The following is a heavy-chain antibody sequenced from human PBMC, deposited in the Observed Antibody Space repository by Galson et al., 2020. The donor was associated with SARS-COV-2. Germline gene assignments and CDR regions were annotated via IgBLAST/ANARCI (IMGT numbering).Heavy chain of an antibody. CDR3: ARDPREGFVDWLGHFFDY. CDR2: LSYDGNNE. D-gene: IGHD3-3*01. J-gene: IGHJ4*02. V-gene: IGHV3-30*04. CDR1: GFSFGSYG. Sequence: GGSLRLSCAASGFSFGSYGMHWVRQAPGRGLEWVAVLSYDGNNEYYVDSARGRFTISRDNSKNTLYLQMNSLRPEDTAIYYCARDPREGFVDWLGHFFDYWGQGSLVTVSS.